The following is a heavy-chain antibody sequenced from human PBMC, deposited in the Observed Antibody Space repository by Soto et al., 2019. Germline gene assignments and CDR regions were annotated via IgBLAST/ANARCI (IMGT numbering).Heavy chain of an antibody. J-gene: IGHJ4*02. CDR1: GGSIRSAY. Sequence: SETLSLTCTVSGGSIRSAYWSWIRQPPGRGLEWIGYINYIGSTNYNPSLKSRLTISIDTSKNQFSLKLSSVTAADTAIYYCARHNSDYHYLLLWGRGTLVTVSS. CDR3: ARHNSDYHYLLL. CDR2: INYIGST. D-gene: IGHD5-12*01. V-gene: IGHV4-59*08.